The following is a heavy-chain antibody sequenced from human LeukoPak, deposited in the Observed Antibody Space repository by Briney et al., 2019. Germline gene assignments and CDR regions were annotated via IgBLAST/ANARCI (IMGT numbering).Heavy chain of an antibody. D-gene: IGHD3-22*01. CDR2: ISAYNGNT. CDR3: ARDRRYYDSSDYYRGFDY. V-gene: IGHV1-18*01. J-gene: IGHJ4*02. CDR1: GYTFTTYG. Sequence: ASVKVSCKASGYTFTTYGITWVRQAPGQALGWMGWISAYNGNTYYAQKLQGRVTMTTDTSTSTAYMELRSLRSDDTAVYYCARDRRYYDSSDYYRGFDYWGQGTLVTVSS.